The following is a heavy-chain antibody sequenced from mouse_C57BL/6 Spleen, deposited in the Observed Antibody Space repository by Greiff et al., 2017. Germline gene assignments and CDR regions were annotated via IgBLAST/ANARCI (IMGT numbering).Heavy chain of an antibody. D-gene: IGHD1-1*01. CDR3: ARETLITTVVAKGYFDV. J-gene: IGHJ1*03. CDR1: GYTFTSYG. CDR2: IYPRSGNT. Sequence: QVQLQQSGAELARPGASVKLSCKASGYTFTSYGISWVKQRTGQGLEWIGEIYPRSGNTYYNEKFKGKATLTADKSSSTAYMELRSLTSEDSAVXFCARETLITTVVAKGYFDVWGTGTTVTVSS. V-gene: IGHV1-81*01.